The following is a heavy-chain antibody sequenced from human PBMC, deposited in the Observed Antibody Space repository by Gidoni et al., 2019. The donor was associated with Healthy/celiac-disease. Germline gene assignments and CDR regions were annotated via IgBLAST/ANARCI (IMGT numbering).Heavy chain of an antibody. V-gene: IGHV3-30-3*01. J-gene: IGHJ3*02. D-gene: IGHD6-13*01. CDR1: GFTFSSYA. Sequence: QVQLVESGGGVVQPGRSLRLSCAASGFTFSSYAMHWVRQAPGKGLEWVAVISYDGSNKYYADSVKGRFTISRDNSKNTLYLQMNSLRAEDTAVYYCARARGWEIAAAGTNDAFDIWGQGTMVTVSS. CDR2: ISYDGSNK. CDR3: ARARGWEIAAAGTNDAFDI.